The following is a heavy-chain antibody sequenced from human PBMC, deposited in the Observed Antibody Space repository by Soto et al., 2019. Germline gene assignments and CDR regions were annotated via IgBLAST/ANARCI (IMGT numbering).Heavy chain of an antibody. D-gene: IGHD6-19*01. Sequence: QLQLQESGPGLVKPSETLSLTCTVSGGSISSSSYYWGWIRQPPGKGLEWIGSIYYSGSTYYNPSLKSRVTISVDTSKNQFSLKLSSVTAADTAVYYCASSGWYAHNAFDIWGQGTMVTVSS. CDR1: GGSISSSSYY. CDR3: ASSGWYAHNAFDI. CDR2: IYYSGST. V-gene: IGHV4-39*01. J-gene: IGHJ3*02.